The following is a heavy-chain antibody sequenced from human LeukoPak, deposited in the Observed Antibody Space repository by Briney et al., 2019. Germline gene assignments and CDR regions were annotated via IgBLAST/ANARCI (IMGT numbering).Heavy chain of an antibody. CDR1: GGSITGSH. CDR3: ARGAYSFDC. V-gene: IGHV4-4*07. J-gene: IGHJ4*02. Sequence: PSETLSLTCTVSGGSITGSHWSWLRPSAGKGLEWIGRIYSSGTTNYNPSLKSRVTMSLDTSKNQFSLRLSSVTAADTAVYYCARGAYSFDCWGQGTLVTVSS. D-gene: IGHD2-15*01. CDR2: IYSSGTT.